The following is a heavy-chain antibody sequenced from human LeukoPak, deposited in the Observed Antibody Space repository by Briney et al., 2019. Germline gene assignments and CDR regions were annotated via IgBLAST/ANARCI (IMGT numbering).Heavy chain of an antibody. Sequence: SETLSLTCTVSGGSISSYYWSWIRQPPGKGLEWIGYIYYSGRTNYNPSLKSRVTISVDTSKNQFSLKLSSVTAADTAVYYCARDRGKYYYDSSGSNAFDIWGQGTMVTVSS. J-gene: IGHJ3*02. CDR2: IYYSGRT. D-gene: IGHD3-22*01. V-gene: IGHV4-59*01. CDR3: ARDRGKYYYDSSGSNAFDI. CDR1: GGSISSYY.